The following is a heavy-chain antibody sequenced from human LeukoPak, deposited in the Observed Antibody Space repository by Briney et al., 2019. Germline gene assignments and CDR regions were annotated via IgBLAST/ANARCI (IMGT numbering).Heavy chain of an antibody. CDR3: ARDLIVVVPAAPTGGYYYYYMDV. V-gene: IGHV1-46*01. CDR1: GYTFTSYY. D-gene: IGHD2-2*01. Sequence: GASVKVSCKASGYTFTSYYMNWVRQAPGQGLEWMGIINPSGGSTSYAQKFQGRVTMTRDMSTSTVYMELSSLRSEDTAVYYCARDLIVVVPAAPTGGYYYYYMDVWGKGTTVTVSS. J-gene: IGHJ6*03. CDR2: INPSGGST.